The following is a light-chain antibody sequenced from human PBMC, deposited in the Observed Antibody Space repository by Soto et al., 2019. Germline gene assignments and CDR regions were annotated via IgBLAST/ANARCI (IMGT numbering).Light chain of an antibody. Sequence: DIQMTQSPSTLSASVGDRVTITCRASQTISSWLAWYQQKPGKAPNLLIYDASTLESGVPSRFSGSGSGTEFTLTISSLQSEDFATYYCQQSYSTPPITFGQGTRLEIK. J-gene: IGKJ5*01. V-gene: IGKV1-5*01. CDR2: DAS. CDR3: QQSYSTPPIT. CDR1: QTISSW.